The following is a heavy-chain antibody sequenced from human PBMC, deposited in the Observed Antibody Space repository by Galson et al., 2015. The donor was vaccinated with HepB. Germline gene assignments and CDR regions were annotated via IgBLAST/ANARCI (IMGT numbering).Heavy chain of an antibody. CDR2: IIPIFGTA. V-gene: IGHV1-69*13. CDR3: ARDRETYYDFWSGYYGMDV. J-gene: IGHJ6*02. D-gene: IGHD3-3*01. CDR1: GGTFSSYA. Sequence: SVKVSCKASGGTFSSYAISWVRQAPGQGLEWMGGIIPIFGTANYAQKFQGRVTITADESTSTAYMELSSLRSEDTAVYYCARDRETYYDFWSGYYGMDVWGQGTTVTVSS.